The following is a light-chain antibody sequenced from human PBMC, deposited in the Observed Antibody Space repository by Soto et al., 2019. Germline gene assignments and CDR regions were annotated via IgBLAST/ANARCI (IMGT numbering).Light chain of an antibody. J-gene: IGKJ2*01. CDR1: QDISNY. Sequence: DIQMTQSPSSLSASVGDRVTITCQASQDISNYLNWYQQKPGKAPKLLIYDASNLETGVPSRFSGSGSGTDFTCTISSLQPEEIATYYCQQYDNHPYTFGQGTKLESK. V-gene: IGKV1-33*01. CDR2: DAS. CDR3: QQYDNHPYT.